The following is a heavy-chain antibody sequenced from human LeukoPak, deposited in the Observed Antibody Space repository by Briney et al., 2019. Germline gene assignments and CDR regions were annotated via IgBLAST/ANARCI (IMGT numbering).Heavy chain of an antibody. CDR2: IYYSGST. Sequence: SGTLSLTCTVAGGSISSYYWSWIRQPPGKGLEWIGYIYYSGSTNYNPSLKSRVTISVDTSKNQFSLKLSSVTAADTAVYYCARGRSYGYDGVDYWGQGTLVTVSS. J-gene: IGHJ4*02. CDR1: GGSISSYY. CDR3: ARGRSYGYDGVDY. D-gene: IGHD5-18*01. V-gene: IGHV4-59*01.